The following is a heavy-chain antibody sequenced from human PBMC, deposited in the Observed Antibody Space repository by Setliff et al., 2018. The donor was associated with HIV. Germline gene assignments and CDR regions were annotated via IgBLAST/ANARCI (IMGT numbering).Heavy chain of an antibody. J-gene: IGHJ4*02. V-gene: IGHV3-66*01. CDR1: GFNVNNKY. CDR2: IYSDDYT. D-gene: IGHD1-7*01. Sequence: PGGSLRLSCAASGFNVNNKYMSWVRQAPGKGLEWVSIIYSDDYTKYADSLKGRFTISRDTSKNTLYLQMNNVRAEDTAVYYCAREGITGTTLHPYWGQGTLVTVSS. CDR3: AREGITGTTLHPY.